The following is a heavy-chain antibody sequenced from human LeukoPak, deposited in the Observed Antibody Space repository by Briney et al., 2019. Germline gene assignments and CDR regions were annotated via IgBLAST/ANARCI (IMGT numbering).Heavy chain of an antibody. CDR3: ARALAYCGGDCPAIAFDI. Sequence: PGRSLRLSCAASGFTFSSYAMHWVRQAPGKGLEWVAVISYDGSNKYYADSVKGRFTISRDNSKNTLYLQMNSLRAEETAVYHCARALAYCGGDCPAIAFDIWGQGTMVTVSS. J-gene: IGHJ3*02. V-gene: IGHV3-30-3*01. CDR2: ISYDGSNK. CDR1: GFTFSSYA. D-gene: IGHD2-21*02.